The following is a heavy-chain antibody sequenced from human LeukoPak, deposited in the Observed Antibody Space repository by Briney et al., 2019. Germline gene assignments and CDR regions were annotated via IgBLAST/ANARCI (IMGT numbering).Heavy chain of an antibody. Sequence: GASVKVSCKASGGSISSYGISWVRQAPGRGLEWMGRIIPVFGTANYAQKFQDRVTITADTVSNTAYMELTSLTSEDTAVYFCAKQGEIRQDYYMDVWGNGTAVTVSS. CDR1: GGSISSYG. CDR2: IIPVFGTA. D-gene: IGHD1/OR15-1a*01. CDR3: AKQGEIRQDYYMDV. J-gene: IGHJ6*03. V-gene: IGHV1-69*06.